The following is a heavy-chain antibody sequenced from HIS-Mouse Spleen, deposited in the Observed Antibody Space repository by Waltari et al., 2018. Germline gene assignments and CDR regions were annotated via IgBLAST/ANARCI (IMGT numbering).Heavy chain of an antibody. CDR1: GVTFSSYA. CDR2: ITYDGSNK. V-gene: IGHV3-30*04. CDR3: ARDRIAAAVVRYYFDY. D-gene: IGHD6-13*01. Sequence: QVQLVESGGGVVQPGRSLRLSCAASGVTFSSYAMHWVRQAPGKGLEWVAVITYDGSNKYYADSVKGRFTISRDNSKNTLYLQMNSLRAEDTAVYYCARDRIAAAVVRYYFDYWGQGTLVTVSS. J-gene: IGHJ4*02.